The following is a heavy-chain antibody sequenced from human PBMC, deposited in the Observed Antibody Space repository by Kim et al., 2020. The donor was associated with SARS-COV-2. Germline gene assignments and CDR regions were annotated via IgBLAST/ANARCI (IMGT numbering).Heavy chain of an antibody. CDR3: ARDLVHTGYDY. Sequence: GKGKIKYSPRFQGRVTLTWDTSANTTYMELGSLGSEDTAVYYCARDLVHTGYDYWGQGTLVAVSS. CDR2: GKGKI. V-gene: IGHV1-3*01. J-gene: IGHJ4*02. D-gene: IGHD5-12*01.